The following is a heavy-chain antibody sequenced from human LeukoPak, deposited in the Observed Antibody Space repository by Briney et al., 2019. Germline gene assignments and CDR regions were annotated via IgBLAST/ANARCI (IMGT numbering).Heavy chain of an antibody. CDR1: GFTVSSNY. D-gene: IGHD3-10*02. CDR3: ARGRPMYYFDY. J-gene: IGHJ4*02. Sequence: PGGSLRLSCAASGFTVSSNYMTWVRQAPGKGLQCVSVLYTGGNTYYADSVKGRFTISRDNSKNTLYLQMNSLRAEDTAVYYCARGRPMYYFDYSGQGTLVTVSS. CDR2: LYTGGNT. V-gene: IGHV3-53*01.